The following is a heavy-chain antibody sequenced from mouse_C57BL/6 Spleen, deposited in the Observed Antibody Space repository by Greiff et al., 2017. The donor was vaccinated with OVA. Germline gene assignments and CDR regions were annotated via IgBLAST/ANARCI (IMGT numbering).Heavy chain of an antibody. CDR2: IDPENGDT. D-gene: IGHD2-4*01. J-gene: IGHJ2*01. CDR1: GFNIKDDY. Sequence: EVQLQESGAELVRPGASVKLSCTASGFNIKDDYMHWVKQRPEQGLEWIGWIDPENGDTEYASKFQGKATITADTSSNTAYLQLSSLTSEDTAVYYCTTYDSYFDYWGQGTTLTVSS. V-gene: IGHV14-4*01. CDR3: TTYDSYFDY.